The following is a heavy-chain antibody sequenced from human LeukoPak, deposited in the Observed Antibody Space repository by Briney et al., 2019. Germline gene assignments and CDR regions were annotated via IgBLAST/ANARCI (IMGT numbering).Heavy chain of an antibody. J-gene: IGHJ4*02. CDR1: GGSFSGYY. CDR3: ARDYSNYFYYFDY. Sequence: KPSETLSLTCAVYGGSFSGYYWSWIRQPPGKGLEWIGEINHSGSTNYNPSLKSRVTISVDTSKNQFSLKLSSVTAADTAVYYCARDYSNYFYYFDYWGQGTLVTVSS. V-gene: IGHV4-34*01. D-gene: IGHD4-11*01. CDR2: INHSGST.